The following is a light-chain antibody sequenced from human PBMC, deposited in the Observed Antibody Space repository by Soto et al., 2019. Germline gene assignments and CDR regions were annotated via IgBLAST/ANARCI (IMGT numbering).Light chain of an antibody. CDR1: QSVGSDY. J-gene: IGKJ3*01. CDR2: DAS. Sequence: PWERATLSCRASQSVGSDYLAWYQQKPGQAPRLLIYDASSRATGIPDRFSGSGSGTDFTLTISRLEPEDCAVYYCQQSTSSPFTFGPWTKVDIK. V-gene: IGKV3-20*01. CDR3: QQSTSSPFT.